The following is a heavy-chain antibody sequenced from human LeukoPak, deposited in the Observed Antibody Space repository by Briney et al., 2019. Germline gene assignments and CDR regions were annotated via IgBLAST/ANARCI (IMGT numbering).Heavy chain of an antibody. CDR3: ARDLPSSGYYYRDAFDI. CDR1: GFTFSNYW. J-gene: IGHJ3*02. V-gene: IGHV3-7*01. Sequence: GGSLRLSCAASGFTFSNYWMSWVRQAPGKGLEWVGHAKHDGSETYYVDSVKGRFTVSRDNAKNSLFLQMNSLRVEDTAMYYCARDLPSSGYYYRDAFDIWGQGTMVTVSS. CDR2: AKHDGSET. D-gene: IGHD3-22*01.